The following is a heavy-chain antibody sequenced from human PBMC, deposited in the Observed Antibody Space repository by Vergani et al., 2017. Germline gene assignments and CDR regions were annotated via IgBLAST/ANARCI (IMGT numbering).Heavy chain of an antibody. V-gene: IGHV3-21*01. D-gene: IGHD1-1*01. J-gene: IGHJ3*02. Sequence: VQLVESGGGVVQPGRSLRLSCAASGFTFSSYSMNWVRQAPGKGLEWVSSISSSSSYIYYADSVKGRFTISRDNAKNSLYLQMNSLRAEDTAVYYCARMLERAPRDAFDIWGQGTMVTVSS. CDR1: GFTFSSYS. CDR2: ISSSSSYI. CDR3: ARMLERAPRDAFDI.